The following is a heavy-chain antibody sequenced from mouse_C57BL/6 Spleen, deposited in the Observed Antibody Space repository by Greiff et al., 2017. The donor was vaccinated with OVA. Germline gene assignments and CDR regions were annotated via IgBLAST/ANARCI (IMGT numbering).Heavy chain of an antibody. J-gene: IGHJ2*01. CDR1: GYTFTSYW. CDR3: AREEIYYGYDVYFDY. CDR2: IDPNSGGT. V-gene: IGHV1-72*01. D-gene: IGHD2-2*01. Sequence: QVQLQQSGAELVKPGASVKLSCKASGYTFTSYWMHWVKQRPGRGLEWIGRIDPNSGGTKYNEKVKSKATLTVNKPYSTAYMQLSSLTSDDSAVYYCAREEIYYGYDVYFDYWGQGTTLTVSS.